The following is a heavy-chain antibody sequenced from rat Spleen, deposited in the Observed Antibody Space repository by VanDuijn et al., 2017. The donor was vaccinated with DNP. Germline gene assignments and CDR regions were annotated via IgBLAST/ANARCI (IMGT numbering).Heavy chain of an antibody. Sequence: QVQLKESGPGLMQPSQTLSLTRTVSEFSLTDYSVHWVRQPPGKGLEWMGRIRSDGSTNSNPALKSRLSINRDTSKSQVFLKMNSLQIEDTAIYFCARALRDWGQGVMVTVSS. CDR2: IRSDGST. CDR3: ARALRD. CDR1: EFSLTDYS. V-gene: IGHV2-19*01. D-gene: IGHD1-11*01. J-gene: IGHJ2*01.